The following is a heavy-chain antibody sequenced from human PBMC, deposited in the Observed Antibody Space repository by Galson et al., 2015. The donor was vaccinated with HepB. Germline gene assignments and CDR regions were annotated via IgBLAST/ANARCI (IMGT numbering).Heavy chain of an antibody. CDR3: AKSEVSVAMGGALGY. CDR1: GFTFSNFA. Sequence: LRLSCAASGFTFSNFAMAWVRQSPGKGLEWVAGVTGSGSATYYADSVKGRFAISRDNSKNTLYLQMNSLKAEDTAVYYCAKSEVSVAMGGALGYWGQGTLVTVSS. V-gene: IGHV3-23*01. D-gene: IGHD2-2*01. J-gene: IGHJ4*02. CDR2: VTGSGSAT.